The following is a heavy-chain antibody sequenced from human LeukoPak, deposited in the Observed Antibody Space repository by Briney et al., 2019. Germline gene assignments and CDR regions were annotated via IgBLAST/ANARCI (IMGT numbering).Heavy chain of an antibody. CDR3: ARYDVWGSYRAFDY. V-gene: IGHV4-38-2*02. J-gene: IGHJ4*02. Sequence: SETLSLTCTVSGGSISSYYWGWIRQPPGKGLEWMGTIYHSGSTYYNPSLKSRVTISVDTSKNQFSLKLSSVTAADTAVYYCARYDVWGSYRAFDYWGQGTLVTVSS. D-gene: IGHD3-16*02. CDR1: GGSISSYY. CDR2: IYHSGST.